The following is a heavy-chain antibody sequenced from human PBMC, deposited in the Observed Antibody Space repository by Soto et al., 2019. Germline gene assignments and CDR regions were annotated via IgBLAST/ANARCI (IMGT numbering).Heavy chain of an antibody. CDR1: GYTFSIYA. V-gene: IGHV1-3*01. D-gene: IGHD3-3*01. J-gene: IGHJ6*03. Sequence: GASVKVSCKASGYTFSIYAIHWVRQAPGQSLEWMGWINAGNGYTRYSQKFQGRVTMTRDTSTSTVCMELSSLGSEDTAVYYCARGGVVLRFLEWLPRGYYYYMDVWGKGTTVTVSS. CDR3: ARGGVVLRFLEWLPRGYYYYMDV. CDR2: INAGNGYT.